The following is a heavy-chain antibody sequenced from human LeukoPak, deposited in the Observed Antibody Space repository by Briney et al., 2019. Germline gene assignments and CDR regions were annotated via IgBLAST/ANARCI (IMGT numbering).Heavy chain of an antibody. D-gene: IGHD6-19*01. Sequence: QPGGSLRLSCAASGFTFSSYAMSWVRQAPGKGLEWVSAISGSGGSTYYADSVKGRFTISRDNSKNTLYLQMNSLRAEDTAVYYCAKTTPRYSSGWYVVRRVYYMDVWGKGTTVTISS. V-gene: IGHV3-23*01. CDR2: ISGSGGST. CDR3: AKTTPRYSSGWYVVRRVYYMDV. CDR1: GFTFSSYA. J-gene: IGHJ6*03.